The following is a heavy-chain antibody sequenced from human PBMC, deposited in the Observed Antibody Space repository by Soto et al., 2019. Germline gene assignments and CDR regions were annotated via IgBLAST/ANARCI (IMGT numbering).Heavy chain of an antibody. CDR3: ARDPDSSGYYYFDY. D-gene: IGHD3-22*01. Sequence: GGSLRLSCAASGFTFSSYAMHWVRQAPGKGLEYVSAISSYGGSTYYANSVKGRFTISRDNSKNTLCLQMGSLRAEDMAVYYCARDPDSSGYYYFDYWGQGTLVTVSS. CDR2: ISSYGGST. J-gene: IGHJ4*02. CDR1: GFTFSSYA. V-gene: IGHV3-64*01.